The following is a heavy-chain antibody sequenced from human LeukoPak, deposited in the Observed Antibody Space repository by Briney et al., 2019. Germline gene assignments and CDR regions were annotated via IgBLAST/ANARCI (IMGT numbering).Heavy chain of an antibody. CDR2: ISGSGGST. Sequence: PGGSLRLSCAASGFTFSSYAMSWVRQAPGKGLEWVSAISGSGGSTYYADSVKGRFTISRDNSKNTLYLQMNSLRAEDTAIYYCAKTRGLRLGAQYFDYWGQGTLVTVSS. CDR1: GFTFSSYA. CDR3: AKTRGLRLGAQYFDY. J-gene: IGHJ4*02. V-gene: IGHV3-23*01. D-gene: IGHD5-12*01.